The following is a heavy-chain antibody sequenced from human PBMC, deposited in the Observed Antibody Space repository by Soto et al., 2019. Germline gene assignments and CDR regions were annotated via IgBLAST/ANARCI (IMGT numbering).Heavy chain of an antibody. D-gene: IGHD3-3*01. CDR1: GGSISSSSYY. CDR3: ARHLITIFGVVIIPWFDP. V-gene: IGHV4-39*01. Sequence: SETLSLTCTVSGGSISSSSYYWGWIRQPPGKGLEWIGSIYYSGSTYYNPSLKSRVTISVDTSKNQFSLKLSSVTAADTAVYYCARHLITIFGVVIIPWFDPWGQGTQVTVSS. CDR2: IYYSGST. J-gene: IGHJ5*02.